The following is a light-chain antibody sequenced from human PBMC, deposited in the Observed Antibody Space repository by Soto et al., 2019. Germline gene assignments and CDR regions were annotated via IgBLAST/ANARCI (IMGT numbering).Light chain of an antibody. CDR3: QQFHYWWT. J-gene: IGKJ1*01. CDR1: QNIDNK. Sequence: EIVMTQSPATLSVSPGGRATLSCRASQNIDNKLVWYQQKPGQVPRLLIYDASTRASGIPARFSGSGSGTEFTLTISRLQSEDFAFYYCQQFHYWWTFGQGTKVDIK. CDR2: DAS. V-gene: IGKV3-15*01.